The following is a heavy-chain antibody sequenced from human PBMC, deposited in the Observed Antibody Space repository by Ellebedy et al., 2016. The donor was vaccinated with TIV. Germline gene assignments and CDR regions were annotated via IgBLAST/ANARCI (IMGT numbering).Heavy chain of an antibody. CDR2: INGIGDTT. V-gene: IGHV3-23*01. J-gene: IGHJ2*01. Sequence: GESLKISCAASGFTFTSYWMTWVRQAPGMGLEWVSMINGIGDTTFDADSLKGRFTISRDNSKNTVYLEINSLRAEDTAVYYCAKKGAVTGTVGHRYFDLWGRGTLVTVSS. D-gene: IGHD1-1*01. CDR1: GFTFTSYW. CDR3: AKKGAVTGTVGHRYFDL.